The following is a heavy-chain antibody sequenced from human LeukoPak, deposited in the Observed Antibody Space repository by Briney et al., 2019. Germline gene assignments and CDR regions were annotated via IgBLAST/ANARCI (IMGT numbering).Heavy chain of an antibody. CDR2: INYDGSST. V-gene: IGHV3-74*01. J-gene: IGHJ4*02. D-gene: IGHD3-10*01. Sequence: GGSLRLSCAASGFTFSSYWMHWVRQAPGKGLVWVSRINYDGSSTSYADSVKGRFTISRDNAKKTLYLQINSLRVEDTAVYYCARGGGPEYWGQGTLVTVSS. CDR1: GFTFSSYW. CDR3: ARGGGPEY.